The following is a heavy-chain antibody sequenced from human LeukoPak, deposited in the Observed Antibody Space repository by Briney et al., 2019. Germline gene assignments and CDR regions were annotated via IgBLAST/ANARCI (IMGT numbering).Heavy chain of an antibody. D-gene: IGHD6-13*01. CDR2: IIPIFGTA. CDR3: ARGVGSSWSLAFDP. Sequence: KISCKGSGYSFTSYWIGWVRQAPGQGLEWMGGIIPIFGTANCAQKFQGRVTITADKSTSTAYMELSSLRSEDTAVYYCARGVGSSWSLAFDPWGQGTLVTVSS. CDR1: GYSFTSYW. V-gene: IGHV1-69*06. J-gene: IGHJ5*02.